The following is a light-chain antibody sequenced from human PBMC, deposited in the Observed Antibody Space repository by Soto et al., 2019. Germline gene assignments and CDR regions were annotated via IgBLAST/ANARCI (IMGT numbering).Light chain of an antibody. CDR2: EVS. CDR3: SSYAGSNNFRV. J-gene: IGLJ1*01. CDR1: SSDVGAYNY. Sequence: QSALTQPPSASGSPGQSVTISCTGTSSDVGAYNYVSWYQQHPGKAPKLMMYEVSKRPSGVPDRFSGSKSGNTASLTVSGLQAEDEADYYCSSYAGSNNFRVFGTGTKLTVL. V-gene: IGLV2-8*01.